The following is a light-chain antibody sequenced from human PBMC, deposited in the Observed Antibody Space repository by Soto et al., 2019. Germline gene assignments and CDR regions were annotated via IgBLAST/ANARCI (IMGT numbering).Light chain of an antibody. Sequence: SALTQPASVSGSPGQSMTISGTGTSSDVGGYNYVSWYQQHPGKAPKLMIYDVSNRPSGVSNRFAGSKSGNTASLTISGLQAEDESDYYCSSYTSSSTLYVFGTGTNLTVL. J-gene: IGLJ1*01. CDR2: DVS. CDR1: SSDVGGYNY. CDR3: SSYTSSSTLYV. V-gene: IGLV2-14*01.